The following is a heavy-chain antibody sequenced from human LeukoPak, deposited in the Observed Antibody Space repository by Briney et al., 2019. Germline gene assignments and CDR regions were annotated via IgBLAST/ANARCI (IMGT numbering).Heavy chain of an antibody. V-gene: IGHV3-23*01. Sequence: GGSLRLSCTASGFTFSNFAMTWVRQAPGKGLEWVSALSGRGDTTYYAGSVKGRFTISRDNSRNTLYLQMNSLRADDTAVYYCAKSMVRGIIILDFDYWGQGTLVTVSS. J-gene: IGHJ4*02. CDR3: AKSMVRGIIILDFDY. CDR2: LSGRGDTT. CDR1: GFTFSNFA. D-gene: IGHD3-10*01.